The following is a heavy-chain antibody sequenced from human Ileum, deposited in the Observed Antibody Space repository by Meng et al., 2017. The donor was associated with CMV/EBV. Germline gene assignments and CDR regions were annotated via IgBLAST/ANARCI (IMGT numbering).Heavy chain of an antibody. D-gene: IGHD3-16*01. J-gene: IGHJ5*01. V-gene: IGHV3-66*01. CDR3: AGDGGFSDS. Sequence: SLRPSCAASGFTVIGNSLNWVRQAPGKGLEWVSLMYSSGSTKYADSVKGRFTISRDNSKNTLYLQMNSLRVEDTAVYYCAGDGGFSDSWGQGTLVTVSS. CDR2: MYSSGST. CDR1: GFTVIGNS.